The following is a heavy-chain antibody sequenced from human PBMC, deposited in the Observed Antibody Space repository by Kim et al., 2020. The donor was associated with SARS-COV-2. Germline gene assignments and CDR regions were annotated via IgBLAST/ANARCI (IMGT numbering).Heavy chain of an antibody. V-gene: IGHV3-23*05. Sequence: YYADSVKCRFTISRDKFKDTLYLQMDSLRADDTAVYYCAKGLATRWFAFEYWGQGALVTVS. D-gene: IGHD3-10*01. J-gene: IGHJ4*02. CDR3: AKGLATRWFAFEY.